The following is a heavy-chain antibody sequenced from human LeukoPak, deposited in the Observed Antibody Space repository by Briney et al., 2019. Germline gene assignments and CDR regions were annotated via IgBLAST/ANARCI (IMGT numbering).Heavy chain of an antibody. V-gene: IGHV4-34*01. J-gene: IGHJ4*03. Sequence: PSETLSLTCAVYGGSFSGYYWGWIRQPPGKGLEWIGEINHSGSTNYNPSLKSRVTISVDTSKNQFSLKLSSVTAADTAVYYCARGRGSSWTKRLRYFDYWGQGTPVTVSS. D-gene: IGHD6-13*01. CDR1: GGSFSGYY. CDR2: INHSGST. CDR3: ARGRGSSWTKRLRYFDY.